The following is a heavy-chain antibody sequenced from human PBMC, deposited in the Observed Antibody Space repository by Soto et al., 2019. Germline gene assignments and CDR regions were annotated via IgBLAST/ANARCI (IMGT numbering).Heavy chain of an antibody. Sequence: QITLKESGPTLVKPTQTLTLTCTFSGFSLTTGGVAAGWIRQPPGKALEWLALIYWDDDKRYSTSLKSRLSLTKHSSKSQLVLTMTNMDPVDTATYYCAHRECSGADCYSRWYFCLWGRGTLVTASS. V-gene: IGHV2-5*02. CDR2: IYWDDDK. D-gene: IGHD2-15*01. CDR3: AHRECSGADCYSRWYFCL. CDR1: GFSLTTGGVA. J-gene: IGHJ2*01.